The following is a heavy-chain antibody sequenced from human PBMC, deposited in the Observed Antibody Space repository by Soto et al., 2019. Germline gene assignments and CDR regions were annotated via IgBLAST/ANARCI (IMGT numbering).Heavy chain of an antibody. Sequence: SETLSLTCTVSGGSISSGGYYWSWIRQHPGKGLEWIGYIYYSGSTYYNPSLKSRVTISVDTSKNQFSLKLSSVTAADTAVYYCARNYGSGSSNHVPGYGGQGTLVTVPS. V-gene: IGHV4-31*03. D-gene: IGHD3-10*01. CDR2: IYYSGST. CDR1: GGSISSGGYY. CDR3: ARNYGSGSSNHVPGY. J-gene: IGHJ4*02.